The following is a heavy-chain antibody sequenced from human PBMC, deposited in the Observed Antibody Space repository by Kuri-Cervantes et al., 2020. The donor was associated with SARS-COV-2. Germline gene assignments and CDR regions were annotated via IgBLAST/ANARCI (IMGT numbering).Heavy chain of an antibody. CDR3: ARVKGSSSRYFDY. CDR1: GFTFSSYG. J-gene: IGHJ4*02. D-gene: IGHD6-6*01. CDR2: ISYDGSNK. Sequence: GESLKISCAASGFTFSSYGMHWVRQAPGKGLEWVAVISYDGSNKYYADSVKGRFTISRDNAKNSLYLQMNSLRAEDTAVYYCARVKGSSSRYFDYWGQGTLVTVSS. V-gene: IGHV3-30*03.